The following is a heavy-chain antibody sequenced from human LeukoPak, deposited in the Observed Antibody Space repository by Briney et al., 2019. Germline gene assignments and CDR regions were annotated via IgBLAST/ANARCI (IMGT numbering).Heavy chain of an antibody. Sequence: GGSLRLSCAASGFTFSDFSMSWIRQAPGKGLQWVSYIRSSGSIIDYTDSLKGRFTISRDNAKNSLYLQMNSLRAEDTAVYYCAREEKNYEFWSGHDYWGQGTLVTVSS. D-gene: IGHD3-3*01. CDR3: AREEKNYEFWSGHDY. CDR2: IRSSGSII. J-gene: IGHJ4*02. CDR1: GFTFSDFS. V-gene: IGHV3-11*04.